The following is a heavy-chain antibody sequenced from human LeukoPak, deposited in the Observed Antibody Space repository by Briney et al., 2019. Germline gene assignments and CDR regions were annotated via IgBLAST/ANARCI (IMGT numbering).Heavy chain of an antibody. V-gene: IGHV1-3*01. D-gene: IGHD6-13*01. CDR1: GYTFTSYA. J-gene: IGHJ4*02. CDR2: INAGNGNT. CDR3: ARESSSWGYYFDY. Sequence: ASVKVSCKASGYTFTSYAMHWVRQAPGQRLEWMGWINAGNGNTKYSQKFQGRVTITRDTSASTAYMELSSLRSEDTAVYYCARESSSWGYYFDYWGQGTLVTVSS.